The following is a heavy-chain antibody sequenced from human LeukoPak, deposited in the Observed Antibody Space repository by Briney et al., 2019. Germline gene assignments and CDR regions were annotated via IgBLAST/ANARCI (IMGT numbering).Heavy chain of an antibody. CDR3: ARQEPPYGSGHDWFDP. D-gene: IGHD3-10*01. CDR1: GFTFSSYS. J-gene: IGHJ5*02. V-gene: IGHV3-21*01. Sequence: GGSLRLSCAASGFTFSSYSMNWVRQAPGKGLEWVSSISSSSSYIYYADSVKGRFTISRDNAKNSLYLQMNSLRAEDTAVYYCARQEPPYGSGHDWFDPWGQGTLVTVSS. CDR2: ISSSSSYI.